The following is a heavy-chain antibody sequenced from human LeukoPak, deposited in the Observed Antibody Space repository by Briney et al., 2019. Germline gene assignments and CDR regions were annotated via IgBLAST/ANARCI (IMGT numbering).Heavy chain of an antibody. J-gene: IGHJ4*02. Sequence: GASVKVSCKASGYTLSHYAMHWVRQAPGQRFEWMGCIDAGNGDTRYSQKFQGRVTITRDASASTAYIELRSLRSEDTAMYYCARGSTSDWPLDHWGQETLVTISS. CDR1: GYTLSHYA. CDR2: IDAGNGDT. D-gene: IGHD2-2*01. CDR3: ARGSTSDWPLDH. V-gene: IGHV1-3*01.